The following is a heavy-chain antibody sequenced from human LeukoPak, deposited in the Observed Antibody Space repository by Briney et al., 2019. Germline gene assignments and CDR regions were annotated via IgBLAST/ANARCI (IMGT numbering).Heavy chain of an antibody. J-gene: IGHJ4*02. CDR2: ISGRGGST. V-gene: IGHV3-23*01. D-gene: IGHD5-12*01. CDR3: VPPEVATAD. CDR1: GFTFSSHA. Sequence: GGSLRLSCAASGFTFSSHAMSWVRQAPGKGLEWVSAISGRGGSTYYADSVKGRFTISRDNSKNTLYLQMNSLRAEDTAVYYCVPPEVATADWGQGTLVTVSS.